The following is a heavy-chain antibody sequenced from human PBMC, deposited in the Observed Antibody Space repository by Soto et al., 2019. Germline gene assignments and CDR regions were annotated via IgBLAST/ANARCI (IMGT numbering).Heavy chain of an antibody. D-gene: IGHD3-22*01. Sequence: SVKVSCKASGFTFTSSAVQWLRQARGQRLEWIGWTAVGSGDTRYAQKFQERVTLIWDVSTSTSYMEMSSLRSDDTAVYYCAATSPDHHDRSGFCRYFDYWGQGALVTVSS. CDR1: GFTFTSSA. V-gene: IGHV1-58*01. J-gene: IGHJ4*02. CDR3: AATSPDHHDRSGFCRYFDY. CDR2: TAVGSGDT.